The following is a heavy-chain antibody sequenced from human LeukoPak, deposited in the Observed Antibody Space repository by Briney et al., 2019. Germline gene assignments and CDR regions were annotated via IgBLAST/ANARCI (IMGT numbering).Heavy chain of an antibody. Sequence: SVKVSCKASGGTFSSYAISWVRQAPGQGLEWMGRIIPILGIANYAQKFQGRVTITADKSTSTAYMELSSLRSEGTAVYYCARVGTLWFGELSGVFDYWGQGTLVTVSS. CDR2: IIPILGIA. CDR1: GGTFSSYA. CDR3: ARVGTLWFGELSGVFDY. J-gene: IGHJ4*02. D-gene: IGHD3-10*01. V-gene: IGHV1-69*04.